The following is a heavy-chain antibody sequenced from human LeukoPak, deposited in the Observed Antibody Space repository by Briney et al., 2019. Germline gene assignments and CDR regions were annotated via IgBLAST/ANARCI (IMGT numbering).Heavy chain of an antibody. J-gene: IGHJ4*02. D-gene: IGHD2-15*01. CDR3: ARAEGYCSGGSCWTYYYFDY. Sequence: SETLSLTCAVYGGSFSGYYWSWIRQPPGKGLEWIGEINHSGSTNYNPSLKSRVTISVDTSKNQFSLKLSSVTAADTAVYCCARAEGYCSGGSCWTYYYFDYWGQGTLVTVSS. V-gene: IGHV4-34*01. CDR1: GGSFSGYY. CDR2: INHSGST.